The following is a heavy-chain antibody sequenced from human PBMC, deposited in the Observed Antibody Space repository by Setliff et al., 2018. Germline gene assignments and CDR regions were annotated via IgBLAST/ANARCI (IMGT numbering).Heavy chain of an antibody. V-gene: IGHV3-30*02. CDR1: GFTFSGYG. Sequence: GGSLRLSCAASGFTFSGYGMHWVRQAPGKGLEWVTFIQYDGTKKNYADSVNGRFTVSRDNSRNTLYLQMNSLRAEDTAIYYCAGDKPLQHNYNFWSGYCPYWGQGTLVTVSS. CDR3: AGDKPLQHNYNFWSGYCPY. CDR2: IQYDGTKK. D-gene: IGHD3-3*01. J-gene: IGHJ4*02.